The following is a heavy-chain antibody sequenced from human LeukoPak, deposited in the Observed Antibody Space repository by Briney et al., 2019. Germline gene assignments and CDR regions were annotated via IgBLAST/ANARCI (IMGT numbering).Heavy chain of an antibody. Sequence: GGSLRLSCAASGFTFSLYTMHWVRQAPGKGLECVSVISGDGVNTYYANSVKGRFTISRDNSKNTLYLEMGSLRAEDRAVYYCARDAAYVTFDYWGQGTLVTVSS. D-gene: IGHD2-21*01. J-gene: IGHJ4*02. V-gene: IGHV3-64*01. CDR1: GFTFSLYT. CDR3: ARDAAYVTFDY. CDR2: ISGDGVNT.